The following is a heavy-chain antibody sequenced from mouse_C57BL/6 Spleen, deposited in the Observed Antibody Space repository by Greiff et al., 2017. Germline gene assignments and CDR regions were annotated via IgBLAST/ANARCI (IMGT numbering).Heavy chain of an antibody. D-gene: IGHD2-3*01. CDR1: GFTFSDYY. V-gene: IGHV5-16*01. J-gene: IGHJ1*03. Sequence: EVMLVESEGGLVQPGSSMKLSCTASGFTFSDYYMAWVRQVPEKGLEWVANINYDGSSTYYLDSLKSRFIISRDNAKNILYLQMSSLKSEDTATYYCARVYDGYYVGYFDVWGTGTTVTVSS. CDR2: INYDGSST. CDR3: ARVYDGYYVGYFDV.